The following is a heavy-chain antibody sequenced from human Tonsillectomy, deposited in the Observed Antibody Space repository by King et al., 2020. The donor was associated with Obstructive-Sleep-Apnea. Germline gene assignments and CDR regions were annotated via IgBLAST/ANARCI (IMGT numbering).Heavy chain of an antibody. Sequence: NWVRQAPGKGLDWISHISSSSGSIYYADSVKGRFTIFRDSAKNSLYLQINSLRADDKAVYYCARKNRWLAAFDIWGQGTMVTVSS. CDR3: ARKNRWLAAFDI. V-gene: IGHV3-48*01. CDR2: ISSSSGSI. J-gene: IGHJ3*02. D-gene: IGHD5-12*01.